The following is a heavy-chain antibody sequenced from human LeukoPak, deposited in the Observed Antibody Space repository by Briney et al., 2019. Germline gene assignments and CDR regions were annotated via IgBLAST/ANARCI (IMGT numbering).Heavy chain of an antibody. CDR2: ISYDGSNK. D-gene: IGHD3-22*01. J-gene: IGHJ4*02. CDR1: GFTFSSYG. Sequence: GGSLRLSCAASGFTFSSYGMHWVRQAPGKGLEWVAVISYDGSNKYYADSVKGRFTISRDNSKNTLYLQMNSLRAEDTAVYYCAKDYRPPQYYYDSSGYYPLDYWGQGTLVTVSS. CDR3: AKDYRPPQYYYDSSGYYPLDY. V-gene: IGHV3-30*18.